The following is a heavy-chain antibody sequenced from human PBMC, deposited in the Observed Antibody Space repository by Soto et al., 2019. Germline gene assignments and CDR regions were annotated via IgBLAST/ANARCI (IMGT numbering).Heavy chain of an antibody. Sequence: ASVKVSCKASGYTFTSYAMHWVRQAPGQRLEWMGWINAGNGNTKYSQKFQGRVTITRDTSASTAYMELSSLRSEDTAVYYCARVGYCSVGSCLTWFDPWGQGTLVTVSS. J-gene: IGHJ5*02. CDR2: INAGNGNT. CDR1: GYTFTSYA. CDR3: ARVGYCSVGSCLTWFDP. V-gene: IGHV1-3*01. D-gene: IGHD2-15*01.